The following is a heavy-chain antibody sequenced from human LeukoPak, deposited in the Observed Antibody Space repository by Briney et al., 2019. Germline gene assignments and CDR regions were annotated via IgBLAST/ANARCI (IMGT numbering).Heavy chain of an antibody. CDR2: INHIGST. Sequence: PSETLSLTCAVYGGSFSGYYWCWIRQPPGNGLEWIGEINHIGSTNYNPSRKARVTISVDTSTNQSSLKLSSVTAADTAVYYCARVSAFYYYGSGTANYYYYGMDVWGQGTTAT. CDR3: ARVSAFYYYGSGTANYYYYGMDV. D-gene: IGHD3-10*01. CDR1: GGSFSGYY. J-gene: IGHJ6*02. V-gene: IGHV4-34*01.